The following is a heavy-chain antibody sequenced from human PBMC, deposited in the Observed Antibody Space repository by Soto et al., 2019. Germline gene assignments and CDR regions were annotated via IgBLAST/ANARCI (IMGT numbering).Heavy chain of an antibody. D-gene: IGHD3-22*01. CDR2: IYYSGST. CDR1: GGSISSSSYY. J-gene: IGHJ5*02. CDR3: ARHRGYYDSSGYLIPNWFDP. Sequence: QLQLQESGPGLVKPSETLSLTCTVSGGSISSSSYYWGWIRQPPGKGLEWIGSIYYSGSTYYNPSLKGRVTISVATSKNQYSLKLSSVTAADTAVYSCARHRGYYDSSGYLIPNWFDPWGQGTLVTVSS. V-gene: IGHV4-39*01.